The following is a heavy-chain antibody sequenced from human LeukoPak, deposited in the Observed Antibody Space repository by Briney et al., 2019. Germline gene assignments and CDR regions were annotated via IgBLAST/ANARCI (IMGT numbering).Heavy chain of an antibody. J-gene: IGHJ3*02. D-gene: IGHD6-6*01. V-gene: IGHV3-64*01. CDR3: ARAREDLDAFDI. CDR1: GFTFSSYA. CDR2: ISSDGGST. Sequence: GGSLRLSCAASGFTFSSYAMHWVRQAPGKGLEYVSAISSDGGSTYYANSVKGRFTISRDNSKNTLYLQMGSLRAEDMAVYYCARAREDLDAFDIWGQGTMVTVSS.